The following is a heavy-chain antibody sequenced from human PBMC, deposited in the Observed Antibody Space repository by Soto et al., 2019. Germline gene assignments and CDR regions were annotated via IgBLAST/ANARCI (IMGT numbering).Heavy chain of an antibody. J-gene: IGHJ6*03. CDR3: ARADTIFGVVIWWGRYYYMDV. V-gene: IGHV3-21*01. CDR1: GFTFSSYS. CDR2: ISSSSSYI. Sequence: PGGSLRLSCAASGFTFSSYSMNWVRQAPGKGLEWVSSISSSSSYIYYADSVKGRFTISRDNAKNSLYLQMNSLRAEDTAVYYCARADTIFGVVIWWGRYYYMDVWGKGTTVTVSS. D-gene: IGHD3-3*01.